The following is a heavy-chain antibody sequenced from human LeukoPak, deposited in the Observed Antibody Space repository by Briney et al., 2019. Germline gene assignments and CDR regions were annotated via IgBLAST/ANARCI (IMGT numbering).Heavy chain of an antibody. J-gene: IGHJ3*02. V-gene: IGHV4-34*01. CDR2: INHSGST. CDR3: ARDSRMATIRGKKADAFDI. Sequence: SETLTLTCAVYGGSFSGYYWSWIRQPPGKGLEWLGEINHSGSTNYNPSLKRRLTITVKPSKNQFPLKLSSVTAAGTAVYYGARDSRMATIRGKKADAFDIWGQGTMVSVSS. D-gene: IGHD5-24*01. CDR1: GGSFSGYY.